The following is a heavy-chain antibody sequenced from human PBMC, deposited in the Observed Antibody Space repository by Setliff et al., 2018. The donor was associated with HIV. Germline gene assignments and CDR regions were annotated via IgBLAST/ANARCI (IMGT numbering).Heavy chain of an antibody. D-gene: IGHD3-16*01. CDR3: ASWHGGQEAFEI. J-gene: IGHJ3*02. CDR2: IYHSEYT. Sequence: SETLSLTCAVSGGSISSDNWWTWVRQAPGKGLEWIGEIYHSEYTNYNPSLKSRVTISGDTSKNQFSLSLRSLTAADTAVYYCASWHGGQEAFEIWGQGTKVTVSS. V-gene: IGHV4-4*02. CDR1: GGSISSDNW.